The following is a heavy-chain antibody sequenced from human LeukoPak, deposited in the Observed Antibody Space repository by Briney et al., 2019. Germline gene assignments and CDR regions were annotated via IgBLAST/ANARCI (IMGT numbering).Heavy chain of an antibody. V-gene: IGHV4-39*07. Sequence: SETLSLTCTVSGGSISSSSYYWGWIRQPPGKGLEWIGSIYYSGSTYYNPSLKSRVTISVDTSKNQFSLKLSSVTAADTAVYYCARDVPDYYDSSGSPPGAFDIWGQGTMVTVSS. D-gene: IGHD3-22*01. J-gene: IGHJ3*02. CDR1: GGSISSSSYY. CDR3: ARDVPDYYDSSGSPPGAFDI. CDR2: IYYSGST.